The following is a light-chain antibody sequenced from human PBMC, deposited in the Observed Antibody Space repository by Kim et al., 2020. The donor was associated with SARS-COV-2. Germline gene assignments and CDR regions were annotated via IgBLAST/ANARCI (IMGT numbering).Light chain of an antibody. CDR2: SNN. CDR1: SSNIVSNT. CDR3: ASWDDSLNGHVV. V-gene: IGLV1-44*01. J-gene: IGLJ2*01. Sequence: QSVLTQPPSASGTPGQRVTISCSGSSSNIVSNTVNWYQHLPGTAPKLLIYSNNQRPSGVPDRFSGSKSGTSASLAIRGLQSEDEADYYCASWDDSLNGHVVFGGGTQLTVL.